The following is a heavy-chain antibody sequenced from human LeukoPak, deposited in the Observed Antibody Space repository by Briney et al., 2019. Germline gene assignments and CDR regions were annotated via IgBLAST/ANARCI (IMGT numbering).Heavy chain of an antibody. V-gene: IGHV3-48*02. D-gene: IGHD3-22*01. Sequence: PGGSLRLSCAASGFTFSSYSMNWVRQAPGKGLEWVSYISSSSSTIYYADSVKGRFTISRDNAKNSLYLQMNSLRDEDTAVYYCAGFPHYYDSSGYSFWGQGTLVTVSS. J-gene: IGHJ4*02. CDR1: GFTFSSYS. CDR3: AGFPHYYDSSGYSF. CDR2: ISSSSSTI.